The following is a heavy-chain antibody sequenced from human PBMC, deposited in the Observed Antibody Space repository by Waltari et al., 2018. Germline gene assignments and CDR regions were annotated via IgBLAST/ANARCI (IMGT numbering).Heavy chain of an antibody. CDR1: GGSFSGYY. V-gene: IGHV4-34*01. CDR2: INHSGST. J-gene: IGHJ6*03. Sequence: QVQLQQWGAGLLKPSETLSLTCAVYGGSFSGYYWSWIRQPPGKGLEWIGEINHSGSTNCNPSLKRRVTISVDTSKNQFSLKLSSVTAADTAVYYCARGRSLEWYRYYYYYMDVWGKGTTVTVSS. D-gene: IGHD3-3*01. CDR3: ARGRSLEWYRYYYYYMDV.